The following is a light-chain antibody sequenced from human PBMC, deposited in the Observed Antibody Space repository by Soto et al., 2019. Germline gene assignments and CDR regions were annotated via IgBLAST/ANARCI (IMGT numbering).Light chain of an antibody. CDR1: SSDVGGYNY. CDR3: SSHTSSSTRV. J-gene: IGLJ1*01. Sequence: QSALTQPASVSGSPGQSITISCTGTSSDVGGYNYVSWHQQHPGKAPKLMIYDVTYRPSGISNRFSGSKSGNTASLTISGLQAEDEADYYCSSHTSSSTRVFGTGTKLTVL. V-gene: IGLV2-14*01. CDR2: DVT.